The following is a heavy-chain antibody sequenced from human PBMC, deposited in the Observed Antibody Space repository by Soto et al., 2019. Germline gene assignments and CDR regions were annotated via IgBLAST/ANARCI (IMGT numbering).Heavy chain of an antibody. CDR1: GFTFSSYS. CDR3: ARDPGDGYNYVFDY. V-gene: IGHV3-48*01. D-gene: IGHD5-12*01. Sequence: EVQLVESGGGLVQPGGSLRLSCAASGFTFSSYSMNWVRQAPGKGLEWVSYISSSSSTIYYADSVKGRFTISRDNAKNSLYLQMNSLRAEDTDVYYCARDPGDGYNYVFDYWGQGTLVTVSS. J-gene: IGHJ4*02. CDR2: ISSSSSTI.